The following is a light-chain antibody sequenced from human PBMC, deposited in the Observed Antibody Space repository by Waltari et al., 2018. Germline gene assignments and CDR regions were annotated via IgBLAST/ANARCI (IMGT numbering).Light chain of an antibody. CDR2: DAS. CDR3: QQRDQWPRT. CDR1: QNIRIY. J-gene: IGKJ1*01. Sequence: EIVLTQSPATLSLSPGERATLSCRASQNIRIYLGWYQQKPGQAPRLLLQDASNRAPGIPGRFSGSGSGTDFTLTISSLEFEDSAVYYCQQRDQWPRTFGRGTKVEIK. V-gene: IGKV3-11*01.